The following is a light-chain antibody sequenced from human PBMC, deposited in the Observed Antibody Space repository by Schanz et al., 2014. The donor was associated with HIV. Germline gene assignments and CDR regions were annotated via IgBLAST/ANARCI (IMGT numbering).Light chain of an antibody. J-gene: IGKJ2*01. V-gene: IGKV1-5*03. CDR3: QQYNSYPYT. CDR2: TAS. Sequence: DIQMTQSPSTLSAFVGDRVTITCRASQYISSWLAWYQQKPGKAPELLIYTASTLESGVPARFSGRGSGTEFTLTISSLQPDDFATYYCQQYNSYPYTFGQGTKLQI. CDR1: QYISSW.